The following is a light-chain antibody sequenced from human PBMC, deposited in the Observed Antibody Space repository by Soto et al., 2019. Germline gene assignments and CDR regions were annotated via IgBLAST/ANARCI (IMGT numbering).Light chain of an antibody. CDR1: QSISTY. J-gene: IGKJ1*01. V-gene: IGKV1-39*01. Sequence: DIQVTQSPSSLSASVGDRVTITCRASQSISTYLNWYQHKPGKAPNLLIYGASSLQSGVPSRFSGSGSGTDFTLTINSLQPEDFATYYCQQSYTTPWTFGQGTKVEIK. CDR3: QQSYTTPWT. CDR2: GAS.